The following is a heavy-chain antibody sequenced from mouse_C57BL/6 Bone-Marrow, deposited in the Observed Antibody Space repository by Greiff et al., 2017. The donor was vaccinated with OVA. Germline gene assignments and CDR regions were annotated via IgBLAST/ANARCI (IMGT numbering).Heavy chain of an antibody. J-gene: IGHJ4*01. CDR3: ARWDYYGSSLHYAMDY. V-gene: IGHV1-81*01. Sequence: QVQLQQSGAELARPGASVKLSCKASGYTFTSYGISWVKQRTGQGLEWIGEIYPRSGNTYYNEKFKGKATLTADKSSSTAYMELRSLTSEDSAVYFCARWDYYGSSLHYAMDYWGQGTSVTVSS. D-gene: IGHD1-1*01. CDR2: IYPRSGNT. CDR1: GYTFTSYG.